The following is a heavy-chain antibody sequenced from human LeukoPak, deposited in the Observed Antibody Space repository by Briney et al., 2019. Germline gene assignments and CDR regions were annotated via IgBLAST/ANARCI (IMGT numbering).Heavy chain of an antibody. Sequence: SVKVSCKASGGTFSSYAISWVRQAPGQGLEWMGGIIPIFGTANYAQKFQGRVTITADESTSTAYMELSSLRSEDTAVYYCASLIVVVPAAPLGAFDIWGQGTMVTVSS. CDR3: ASLIVVVPAAPLGAFDI. CDR2: IIPIFGTA. CDR1: GGTFSSYA. V-gene: IGHV1-69*13. D-gene: IGHD2-2*01. J-gene: IGHJ3*02.